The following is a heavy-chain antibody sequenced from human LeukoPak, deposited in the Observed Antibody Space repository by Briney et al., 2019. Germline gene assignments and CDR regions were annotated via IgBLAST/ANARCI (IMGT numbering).Heavy chain of an antibody. CDR1: GVSISGDY. D-gene: IGHD2/OR15-2a*01. V-gene: IGHV4-59*08. J-gene: IGHJ4*02. CDR2: IYFTGNT. Sequence: SETLSLTCTVSGVSISGDYWSWIRQPPGKGLEWIGYIYFTGNTDHNPSLKSRVTLSMDTSKNQFSLKLTSVTAADTAVYYCARHPFSSPFDFWGQGTLVTVSS. CDR3: ARHPFSSPFDF.